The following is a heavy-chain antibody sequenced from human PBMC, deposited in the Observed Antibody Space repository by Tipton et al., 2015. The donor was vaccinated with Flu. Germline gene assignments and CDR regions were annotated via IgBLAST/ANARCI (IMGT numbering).Heavy chain of an antibody. CDR2: TYYRSRWYD. J-gene: IGHJ2*01. CDR1: GDSVSSNSAA. Sequence: GLVKPSQTLSLTCAVSGDSVSSNSAAWNWIRQSPSRGLEWLGRTYYRSRWYDDYAPSVRGRMTISADTSKNQFSTQLNSVNREDTAVYYCARGLGTGYWCLDLWGRGSLVTVSS. D-gene: IGHD7-27*01. V-gene: IGHV6-1*01. CDR3: ARGLGTGYWCLDL.